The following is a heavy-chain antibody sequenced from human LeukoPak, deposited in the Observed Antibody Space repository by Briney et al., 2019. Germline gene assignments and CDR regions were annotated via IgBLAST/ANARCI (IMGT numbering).Heavy chain of an antibody. J-gene: IGHJ6*03. CDR1: GFTFSSYS. Sequence: PGGSLRLSCAASGFTFSSYSMNWVRQAPGKGLEWVSSISSSSSYIYYADSVKGRFTISRDNAKNSLYLQMNSLRAEDTAVYYCARAAYYDFWSGYKFYYYYYMDVWGKGTTVTVSS. D-gene: IGHD3-3*01. CDR3: ARAAYYDFWSGYKFYYYYYMDV. CDR2: ISSSSSYI. V-gene: IGHV3-21*01.